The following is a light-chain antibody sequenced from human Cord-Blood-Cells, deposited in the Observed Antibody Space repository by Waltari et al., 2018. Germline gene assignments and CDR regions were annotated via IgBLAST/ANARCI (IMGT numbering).Light chain of an antibody. V-gene: IGKV4-1*01. Sequence: DIVMTQSPDSLAVSLGERATINCKSSQSVLYSSNNKNYLTWYQQKPGQPPKLLIYWASTRESGVPDRFSGIVSGTDFTLTISSLQAEDVAVYYCQQYYSTLMYSFGQGTKLEIK. CDR1: QSVLYSSNNKNY. J-gene: IGKJ2*03. CDR2: WAS. CDR3: QQYYSTLMYS.